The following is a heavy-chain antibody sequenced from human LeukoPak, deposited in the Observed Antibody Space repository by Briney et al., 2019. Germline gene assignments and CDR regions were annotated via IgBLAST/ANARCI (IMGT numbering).Heavy chain of an antibody. CDR3: ARDRHCVNGVCHSPPGMDV. Sequence: GRSLRLSCAASGFILNDYGMHWVRQAPGKGLEWVADIWFDKNQHFADSVKGRFAISRDNSKNTVYLQLNSLRPKDTAVYYCARDRHCVNGVCHSPPGMDVWGQGTTVTVSS. V-gene: IGHV3-33*01. J-gene: IGHJ6*02. D-gene: IGHD2-8*01. CDR1: GFILNDYG. CDR2: IWFDKNQ.